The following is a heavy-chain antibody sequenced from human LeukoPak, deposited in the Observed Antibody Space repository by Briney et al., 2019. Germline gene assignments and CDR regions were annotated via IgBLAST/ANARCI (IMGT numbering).Heavy chain of an antibody. CDR2: IYHSGST. Sequence: PSETLSLTCAVSGYSISSGYYWGWTRQPPGKGLEWIGSIYHSGSTYYNPSLKSRVTISVDMSKNQFSLKLSSVTAADTAVYYCARGNAKSYYYYYMDVWGKGTTVTVSS. J-gene: IGHJ6*03. V-gene: IGHV4-38-2*01. CDR3: ARGNAKSYYYYYMDV. D-gene: IGHD2-2*01. CDR1: GYSISSGYY.